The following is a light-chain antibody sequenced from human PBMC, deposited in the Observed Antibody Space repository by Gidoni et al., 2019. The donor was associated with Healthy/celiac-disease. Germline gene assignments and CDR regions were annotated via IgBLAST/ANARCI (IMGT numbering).Light chain of an antibody. Sequence: DIQMTQSPSTLSASVGDRVTITCRASQSISSWLAWYQQKPGKAPKLLIYKASSLESGVPSRFSGSGSGTELTLTISSMQPDDFATYYCQQYNSYPQTLGQGTKVEIK. CDR1: QSISSW. CDR3: QQYNSYPQT. J-gene: IGKJ1*01. V-gene: IGKV1-5*03. CDR2: KAS.